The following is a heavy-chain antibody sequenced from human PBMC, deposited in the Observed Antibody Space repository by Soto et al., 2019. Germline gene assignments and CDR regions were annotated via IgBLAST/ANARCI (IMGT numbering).Heavy chain of an antibody. Sequence: QVLLQESGPGLLQPSGTLSLSFVVSGVSIGGNYDWGWVRQPPGKGLEWLGDMSHIGSVNYNPSLKSRVTISMDKSQDQFSLKLDSMTAADTAVYYCARSLGWYAVDYWGEGTLVIVSS. CDR1: GVSIGGNYD. J-gene: IGHJ4*02. D-gene: IGHD6-19*01. V-gene: IGHV4-4*02. CDR3: ARSLGWYAVDY. CDR2: MSHIGSV.